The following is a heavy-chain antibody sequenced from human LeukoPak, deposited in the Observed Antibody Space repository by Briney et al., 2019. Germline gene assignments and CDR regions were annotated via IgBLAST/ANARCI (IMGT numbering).Heavy chain of an antibody. D-gene: IGHD3-10*01. Sequence: SETLSLTCTVSGGSISSYYWSWIRQPPGKGLEWIGYIYYSGSTNYNPSLKSRVTISVDTSKNQFSLKLSSVTAADTAVYYCALWFGESFYWFDPWGQGTLVTVSS. CDR2: IYYSGST. CDR3: ALWFGESFYWFDP. CDR1: GGSISSYY. V-gene: IGHV4-59*01. J-gene: IGHJ5*02.